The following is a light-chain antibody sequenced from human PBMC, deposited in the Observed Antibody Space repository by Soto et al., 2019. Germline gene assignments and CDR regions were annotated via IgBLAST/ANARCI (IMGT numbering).Light chain of an antibody. CDR2: AAS. V-gene: IGKV1-39*01. J-gene: IGKJ1*01. CDR3: QQSYSTPQT. Sequence: DIQMTQTPSSLSASVGDRVTITCRASQSISSYLNWYQQKQGKXPKXXIYAASSLQSGVPSRFSGSGSGTDLTITISSLQPEDFETYYCQQSYSTPQTFGQGTKVDIK. CDR1: QSISSY.